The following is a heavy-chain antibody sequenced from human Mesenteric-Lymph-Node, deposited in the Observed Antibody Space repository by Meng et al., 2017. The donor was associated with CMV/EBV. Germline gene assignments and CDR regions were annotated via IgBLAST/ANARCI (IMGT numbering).Heavy chain of an antibody. CDR2: IKQDGSEK. V-gene: IGHV3-7*01. CDR1: TFTFSNHW. J-gene: IGHJ4*02. CDR3: ARDLVVRPLDY. Sequence: GGSLRLSCVASTFTFSNHWMNWVRQAPGKGLEWVANIKQDGSEKYYVDSVKGRFTISRDTAKNSVYLQMNSLRAEDTAVYYCARDLVVRPLDYWGQGTLVTVSS. D-gene: IGHD2-2*01.